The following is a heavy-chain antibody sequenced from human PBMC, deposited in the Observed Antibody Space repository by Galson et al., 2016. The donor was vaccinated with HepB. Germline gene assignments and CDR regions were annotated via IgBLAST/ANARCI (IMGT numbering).Heavy chain of an antibody. CDR2: ISSSSTYI. CDR1: GFTFSSYS. CDR3: ARDLTGFKKYYDFWSGYFYYYYGMDV. J-gene: IGHJ6*02. Sequence: SLRLSCAGSGFTFSSYSMNWVRQAPGKGLEWVSSISSSSTYIYYADSVKGRFTISRDNAKNSLYLQMNSLGAEDTAVYYCARDLTGFKKYYDFWSGYFYYYYGMDVWGQGTTVTVSS. D-gene: IGHD3-3*01. V-gene: IGHV3-21*01.